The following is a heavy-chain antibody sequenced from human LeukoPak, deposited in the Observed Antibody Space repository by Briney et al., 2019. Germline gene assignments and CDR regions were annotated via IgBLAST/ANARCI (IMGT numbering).Heavy chain of an antibody. CDR1: GYSFNRYG. J-gene: IGHJ4*02. D-gene: IGHD6-19*01. CDR2: ISAYNGDT. CDR3: ARGGGIAVTVAFDY. Sequence: ASVKVSCKASGYSFNRYGFTWLRQAPGQGLEWMGWISAYNGDTNSAQKFQGRVSMTTDTSTTTAYMELSSLGSDDTAVYYCARGGGIAVTVAFDYWGQGTHVTVSS. V-gene: IGHV1-18*01.